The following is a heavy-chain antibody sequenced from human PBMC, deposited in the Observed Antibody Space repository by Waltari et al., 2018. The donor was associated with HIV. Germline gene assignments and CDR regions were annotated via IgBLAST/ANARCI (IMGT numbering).Heavy chain of an antibody. Sequence: EVLLAESGGRLIQPGGSLGLSCVASNFSISCRPGTWVSQPPGGPLEWVAVIYPDDTTHYAESARGRFTISRLKSRTAVILLMNGLFVDDTAIYYCATGVRYYNPWGQGTRVTVSA. D-gene: IGHD3-10*01. CDR1: NFSISCRP. CDR3: ATGVRYYNP. CDR2: IYPDDTT. V-gene: IGHV3-53*03. J-gene: IGHJ5*02.